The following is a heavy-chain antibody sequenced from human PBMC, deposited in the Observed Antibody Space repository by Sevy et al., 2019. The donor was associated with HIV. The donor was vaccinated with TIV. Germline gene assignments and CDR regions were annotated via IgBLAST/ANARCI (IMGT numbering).Heavy chain of an antibody. Sequence: GGSLRLSCAASGFIFGDYYMAWVRQAPGKGLEWISYVSRGDFTIYYADSVEGRFSISRDDAKDSLFLQMDSLRAEDTAFYYCERGAHYDDGNWGFDYWGQGALVTVSS. CDR2: VSRGDFTI. CDR1: GFIFGDYY. J-gene: IGHJ4*02. V-gene: IGHV3-11*04. D-gene: IGHD3-22*01. CDR3: ERGAHYDDGNWGFDY.